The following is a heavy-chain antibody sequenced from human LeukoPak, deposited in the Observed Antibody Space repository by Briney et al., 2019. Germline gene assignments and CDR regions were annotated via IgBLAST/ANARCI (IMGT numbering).Heavy chain of an antibody. D-gene: IGHD2-2*02. V-gene: IGHV3-30*01. CDR2: ISYDGSNK. Sequence: GGSLRLSCPASGFTFSTYAMHWVRQAPGKGLEWVAVISYDGSNKYYADSVKGRFTISRDNSKNTLYLQMNSLRAEDTAVYYCASAPSGGCSSTSCYSYYYMDVWGKGTTVTVSS. J-gene: IGHJ6*03. CDR1: GFTFSTYA. CDR3: ASAPSGGCSSTSCYSYYYMDV.